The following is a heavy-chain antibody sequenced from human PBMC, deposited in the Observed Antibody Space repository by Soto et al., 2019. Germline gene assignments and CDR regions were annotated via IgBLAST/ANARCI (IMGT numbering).Heavy chain of an antibody. D-gene: IGHD3-10*01. CDR3: ATSLWFGTQVEL. CDR1: GGYFNDNY. V-gene: IGHV4-34*01. Sequence: QVQLQQWGAGLLKPSETLSLSCAVYGGYFNDNYYTWFRQPPGKGLEWIGEISRSGTTKYIPSLKSRASISFDTSKTQVSLKLTSVTAAETAVYYCATSLWFGTQVELWGQGALVTVSS. CDR2: ISRSGTT. J-gene: IGHJ5*02.